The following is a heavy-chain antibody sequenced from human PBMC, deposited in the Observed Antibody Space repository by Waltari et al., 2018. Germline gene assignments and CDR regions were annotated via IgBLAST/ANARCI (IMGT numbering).Heavy chain of an antibody. CDR2: IYYSGST. CDR1: GGSISSYY. CDR3: AREHYGSGSYSVYYYMDV. J-gene: IGHJ6*03. Sequence: QVQLQESGPGLVKPSETLSLTCTVSGGSISSYYWSWIRQPPGQGLEWIGYIYYSGSTNYNPSLKSRVTISVDTSKNQFSLKLSSVTAADTAVYYCAREHYGSGSYSVYYYMDVWGKGTTVTISS. V-gene: IGHV4-59*01. D-gene: IGHD3-10*01.